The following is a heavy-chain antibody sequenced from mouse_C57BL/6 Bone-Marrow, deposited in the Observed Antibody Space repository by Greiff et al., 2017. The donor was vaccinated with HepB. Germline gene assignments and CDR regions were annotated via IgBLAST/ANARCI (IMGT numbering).Heavy chain of an antibody. CDR1: GYTFTDYY. D-gene: IGHD2-1*01. J-gene: IGHJ2*01. CDR3: ARIGPYGNYLFDY. CDR2: INPNNGGT. Sequence: VQLQQSGPELVKPGASVKISCKASGYTFTDYYMNWVKQSHGKSLEWIGDINPNNGGTSYNQKFKGKATLTVDKSSSTAYMALRSLTSEDSAVYYCARIGPYGNYLFDYWGQGTTLTVSS. V-gene: IGHV1-26*01.